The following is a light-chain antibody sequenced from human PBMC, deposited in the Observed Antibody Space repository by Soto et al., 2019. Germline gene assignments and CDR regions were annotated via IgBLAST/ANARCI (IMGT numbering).Light chain of an antibody. V-gene: IGKV3-15*01. CDR2: AAS. J-gene: IGKJ1*01. CDR1: QSVSSN. Sequence: EIGMTRSPATLSVSPGEGAALSCRASQSVSSNLAWYQQKPGQAPRLLIYAASTRATGIPARFSGGGSGTEFTLTISSLQSEDFAVYYCQQYNNWPPWTFGQGTKVDIK. CDR3: QQYNNWPPWT.